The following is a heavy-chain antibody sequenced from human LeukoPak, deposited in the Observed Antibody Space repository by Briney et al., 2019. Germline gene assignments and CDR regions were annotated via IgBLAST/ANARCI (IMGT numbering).Heavy chain of an antibody. D-gene: IGHD1-14*01. V-gene: IGHV2-5*01. J-gene: IGHJ4*02. Sequence: SGPTLAQPTRLLTLTCTFSGFSLRTSGVGVGWIRQTPGQALEWLALIYWNDDTRYNPSLSSRLTITKDTSKNQVVLTMTNMDPVDTATYYCAHRSAAGNYYFDYGGQGTLITVS. CDR2: IYWNDDT. CDR3: AHRSAAGNYYFDY. CDR1: GFSLRTSGVG.